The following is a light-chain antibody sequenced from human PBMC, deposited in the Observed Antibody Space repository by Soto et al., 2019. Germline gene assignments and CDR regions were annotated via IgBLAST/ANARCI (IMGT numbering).Light chain of an antibody. CDR3: QQRNIWPPVT. Sequence: EIVLTQSPATLSLSPGERATLSCRASPSVTNYLAWYQQKPGQPPRLLINGAFNRAAGIPARFSGSGSGTDFTLTISSLEPEDSAVYYCQQRNIWPPVTFGQGTRLEIK. J-gene: IGKJ5*01. CDR2: GAF. CDR1: PSVTNY. V-gene: IGKV3-11*01.